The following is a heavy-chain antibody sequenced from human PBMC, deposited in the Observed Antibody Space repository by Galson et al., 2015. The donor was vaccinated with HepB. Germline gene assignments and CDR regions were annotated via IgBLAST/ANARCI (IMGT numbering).Heavy chain of an antibody. CDR1: GYTFTDYV. D-gene: IGHD3-3*01. Sequence: SVKVSCKASGYTFTDYVVSWVRQAPGQGLEWMEWMNTNTGKPTYAPGFAGRFVFSLDTSVTTAYLQISSLETDDTAVYYCARSPLRFLDWLPYYDYYYMDVWGEGTTVTVSS. J-gene: IGHJ6*03. CDR2: MNTNTGKP. V-gene: IGHV7-4-1*02. CDR3: ARSPLRFLDWLPYYDYYYMDV.